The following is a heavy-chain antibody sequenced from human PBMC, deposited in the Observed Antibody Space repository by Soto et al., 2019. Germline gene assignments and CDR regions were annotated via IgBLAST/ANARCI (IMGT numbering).Heavy chain of an antibody. J-gene: IGHJ5*02. Sequence: XSVKVSCKASGYPFTSYYMHWVRQAPGQGLEWMGIINPSGGSTSYAQKFQGRVTMTRDTSTSTVYMELSSLRSEDTAVYYCARSDYDFWSGYTSNWFDPWGQGTLVTVSS. CDR1: GYPFTSYY. CDR3: ARSDYDFWSGYTSNWFDP. D-gene: IGHD3-3*01. CDR2: INPSGGST. V-gene: IGHV1-46*01.